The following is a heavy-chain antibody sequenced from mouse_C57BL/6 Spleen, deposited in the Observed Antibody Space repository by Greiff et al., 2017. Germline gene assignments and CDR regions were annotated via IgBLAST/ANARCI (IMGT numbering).Heavy chain of an antibody. CDR3: ARRDYDYDRYFDV. CDR1: GYTFTNYW. CDR2: IYPGGGYT. V-gene: IGHV1-63*01. J-gene: IGHJ1*03. D-gene: IGHD2-4*01. Sequence: QVQLQQSGAELVRPGTSVKMSCKASGYTFTNYWIGWAKQRPGHGLEWIGDIYPGGGYTNYNEKFKGKATLTADKSSSTAYMQFSSLTSEDSAIYYGARRDYDYDRYFDVWGTGTTVTVSS.